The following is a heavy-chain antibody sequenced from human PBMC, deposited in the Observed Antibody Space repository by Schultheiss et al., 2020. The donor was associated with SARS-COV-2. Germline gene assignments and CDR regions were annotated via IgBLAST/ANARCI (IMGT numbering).Heavy chain of an antibody. Sequence: GGSLRLSCAASGFTFSSYDMHWVRQATGKGLEWVSAIGTAGDTYYQGSVKGRFTISRENAKNSLYLQMNSLRAGDTAVYYCARAKLEPTYYYYYMDVWGKGTTVTVSS. CDR1: GFTFSSYD. J-gene: IGHJ6*03. CDR2: IGTAGDT. V-gene: IGHV3-13*01. CDR3: ARAKLEPTYYYYYMDV. D-gene: IGHD1-1*01.